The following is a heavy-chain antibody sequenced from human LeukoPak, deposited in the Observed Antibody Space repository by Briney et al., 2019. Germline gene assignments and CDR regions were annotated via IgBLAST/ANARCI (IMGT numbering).Heavy chain of an antibody. V-gene: IGHV4-61*01. CDR3: ARDRASSSWYPSGYYYYMDV. CDR2: IYYSGST. J-gene: IGHJ6*03. D-gene: IGHD6-13*01. Sequence: SETLSPTCTVSGVSVSSGSYYWRWIRQPPGKGLEWIGYIYYSGSTNYNPSLKSRVTISVDTSKNQFSLKLSSVTAADTAVYYCARDRASSSWYPSGYYYYMDVWGKGTTVTVSS. CDR1: GVSVSSGSYY.